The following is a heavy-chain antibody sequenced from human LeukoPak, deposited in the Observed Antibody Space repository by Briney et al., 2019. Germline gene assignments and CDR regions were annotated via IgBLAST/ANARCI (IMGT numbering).Heavy chain of an antibody. V-gene: IGHV3-23*01. CDR3: ARDRILGIAEYHFDY. Sequence: PGGSLRLSCAASGFTFSSYAMSWVRQAPGKGLEWVSAISGSGGSTYYADSVKGRVTISKDNSKNTMYLQMNSLRAEDTAVYYCARDRILGIAEYHFDYWGQGTLVTVSS. J-gene: IGHJ4*02. CDR1: GFTFSSYA. CDR2: ISGSGGST. D-gene: IGHD6-13*01.